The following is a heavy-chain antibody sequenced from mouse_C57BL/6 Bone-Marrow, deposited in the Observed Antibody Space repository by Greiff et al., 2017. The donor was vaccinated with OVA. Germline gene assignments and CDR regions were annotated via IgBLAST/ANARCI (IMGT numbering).Heavy chain of an antibody. CDR3: AYYYGSSLDY. J-gene: IGHJ2*01. V-gene: IGHV1-5*01. Sequence: EVQLQQSGTVLARPGASVKMSCKTSGYTFTSYWMHWVKQRPGQGLEWIGAIYPGNSDTSYNQKFKGKAKLTAVTSASTAYMELSSLTNEDSAVYYCAYYYGSSLDYWGQGTTLTVSS. CDR2: IYPGNSDT. CDR1: GYTFTSYW. D-gene: IGHD1-1*01.